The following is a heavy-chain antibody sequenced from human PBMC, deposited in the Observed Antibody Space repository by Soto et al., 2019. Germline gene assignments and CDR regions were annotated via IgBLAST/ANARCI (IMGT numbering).Heavy chain of an antibody. CDR1: GYTFTGYY. CDR2: INPNSGGT. V-gene: IGHV1-2*04. J-gene: IGHJ4*02. Sequence: ASVKVSCKASGYTFTGYYMHWVRQAPGQGLEWMGWINPNSGGTNYAQKFQGWVTMTRDTSISTAYMELSRLRSDDTAVYYCARTAGATINYDLWSRPTRYYFDYWGQGTLVTVS. D-gene: IGHD3-3*01. CDR3: ARTAGATINYDLWSRPTRYYFDY.